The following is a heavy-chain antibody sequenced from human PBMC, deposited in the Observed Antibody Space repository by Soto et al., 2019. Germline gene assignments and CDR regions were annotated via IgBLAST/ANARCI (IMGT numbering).Heavy chain of an antibody. J-gene: IGHJ3*02. V-gene: IGHV1-18*01. CDR3: ARDLLLWFGELLHAFDI. Sequence: ASVKVSCKASGYTFTSYGISWVRQAPGQGLEWKRWISAYNGNTNYAQKLQGRVTMTTDTSTSTAYMELRSLRSDDTAVYYCARDLLLWFGELLHAFDIWGQGTMVTVSS. CDR2: ISAYNGNT. D-gene: IGHD3-10*01. CDR1: GYTFTSYG.